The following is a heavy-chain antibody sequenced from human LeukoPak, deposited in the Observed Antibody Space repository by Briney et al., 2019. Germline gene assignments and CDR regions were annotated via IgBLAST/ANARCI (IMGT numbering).Heavy chain of an antibody. J-gene: IGHJ4*02. Sequence: GGTLRLSCAASGFTFSSYGMSWVRQAPGKGLEWVSAISGSGGTTYYADSVKGRFTISRDNSKNTLYLQMNSLRAEDTAIYYCAKDWDWELLIFDYWGQGTLVTVSS. D-gene: IGHD1-26*01. CDR3: AKDWDWELLIFDY. CDR2: ISGSGGTT. CDR1: GFTFSSYG. V-gene: IGHV3-23*01.